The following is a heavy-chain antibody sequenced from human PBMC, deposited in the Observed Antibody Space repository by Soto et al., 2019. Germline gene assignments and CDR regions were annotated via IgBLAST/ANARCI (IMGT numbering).Heavy chain of an antibody. J-gene: IGHJ4*02. V-gene: IGHV1-18*01. Sequence: ASVKVSCKASGYTFTSYGISWVRQAPGQGLEWMGGIGADNGKTIYAQKLQGRVTMTEDTSTDTAYMELSSLRSEDTAVYYCATKVDYVGAIDYFDYWGQGTLVTVSS. CDR2: IGADNGKT. CDR3: ATKVDYVGAIDYFDY. D-gene: IGHD1-26*01. CDR1: GYTFTSYG.